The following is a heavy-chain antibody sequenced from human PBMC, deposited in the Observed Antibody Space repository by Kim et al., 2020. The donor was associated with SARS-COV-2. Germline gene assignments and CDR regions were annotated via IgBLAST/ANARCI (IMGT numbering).Heavy chain of an antibody. V-gene: IGHV5-51*01. D-gene: IGHD3-22*01. Sequence: GESLQISCQGSGSFFTHYWIGWVRQMPGKGLEWMGIIYPGDSDTRYSPSFQGQVTISADESIRTAYLQWSSLKASDTAMYYCVRQAPTMMVVVTHSFDIWGPGKLVTVSS. CDR3: VRQAPTMMVVVTHSFDI. J-gene: IGHJ3*02. CDR2: IYPGDSDT. CDR1: GSFFTHYW.